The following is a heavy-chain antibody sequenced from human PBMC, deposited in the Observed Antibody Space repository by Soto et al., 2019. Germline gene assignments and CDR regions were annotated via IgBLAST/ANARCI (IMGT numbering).Heavy chain of an antibody. CDR3: EREGSAPYYYYGMDV. Sequence: QVQLEQSGAEVKKPGDSMKVSCKASGYTFTTYGISWVRQAPGQGLEWMGWINGYNGNTDYPQKLQGRVTMTTDTSTSTAYMELRSLRSDDTAVYYCEREGSAPYYYYGMDVWGQVTTVTVSS. V-gene: IGHV1-18*01. J-gene: IGHJ6*02. CDR1: GYTFTTYG. CDR2: INGYNGNT.